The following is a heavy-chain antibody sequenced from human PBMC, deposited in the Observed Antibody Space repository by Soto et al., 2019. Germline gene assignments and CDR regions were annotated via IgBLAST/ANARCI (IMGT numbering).Heavy chain of an antibody. CDR1: GCTFSGYA. Sequence: GGSQRLSCAVTGCTFSGYAMRWVRKAPGKGLEWVSAISDSGGSTYYADSVKGRFTISRYNSKNTLYLQMNSLRAEDTAVYYCAKGPSDQWLVPPNASDIWVQGTMVTVSS. CDR3: AKGPSDQWLVPPNASDI. CDR2: ISDSGGST. V-gene: IGHV3-23*01. J-gene: IGHJ3*02. D-gene: IGHD6-19*01.